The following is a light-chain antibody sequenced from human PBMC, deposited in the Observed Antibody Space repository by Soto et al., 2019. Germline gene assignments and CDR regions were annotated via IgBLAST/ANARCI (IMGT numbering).Light chain of an antibody. J-gene: IGLJ2*01. CDR2: EVN. V-gene: IGLV2-8*01. CDR3: SSFAGSNRLV. Sequence: QSALTQPPSASGSPGQSVTISCTGTSSDVGGYNYVSWYQQHPGKAPKVMIYEVNKRPSGVPDRFSGSQSGNTASLTVSGRQAEDEADYYCSSFAGSNRLVFGGGTKLTVL. CDR1: SSDVGGYNY.